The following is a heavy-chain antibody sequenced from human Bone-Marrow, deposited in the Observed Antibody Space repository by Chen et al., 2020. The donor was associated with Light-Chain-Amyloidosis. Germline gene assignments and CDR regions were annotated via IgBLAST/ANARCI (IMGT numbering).Heavy chain of an antibody. D-gene: IGHD2-2*01. J-gene: IGHJ6*02. CDR3: AVEEDIVVVPAATSGELNYGMDV. V-gene: IGHV1-69*01. CDR2: IIPIFGTA. CDR1: GGTFSSYA. Sequence: QVQLVQSGAEVKKPGSSVKVSCKASGGTFSSYAISWVRQAPGQGLEWMGGIIPIFGTANYAQKFQGRVTITADESTSTAYMELSSLRSEDTAVYYCAVEEDIVVVPAATSGELNYGMDVWGQGTTVTVSS.